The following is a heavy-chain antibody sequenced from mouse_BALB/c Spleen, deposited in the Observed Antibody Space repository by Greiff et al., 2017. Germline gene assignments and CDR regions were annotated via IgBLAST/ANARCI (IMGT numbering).Heavy chain of an antibody. D-gene: IGHD2-1*01. CDR2: IDPENGDT. V-gene: IGHV14-4*02. CDR3: NAFYQRRAMDY. Sequence: EVQLQESGAELVRSGASVKLSCTASGFNIKDYYMHWVKQRPEQGLEWIGWIDPENGDTEYAPKFQGKATMTADTSSNTAYLQLSSLTSEDTAVYYCNAFYQRRAMDYWGQGTSVTVSS. J-gene: IGHJ4*01. CDR1: GFNIKDYY.